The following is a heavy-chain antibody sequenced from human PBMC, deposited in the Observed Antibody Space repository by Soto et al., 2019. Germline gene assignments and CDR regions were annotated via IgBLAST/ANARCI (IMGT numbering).Heavy chain of an antibody. CDR3: AREAFMAVAGTFDY. V-gene: IGHV3-72*01. J-gene: IGHJ4*02. Sequence: PGGSLRLSCAASGFTFTDHYMDWVRQAPGRGLEWVGRIRNKANSYITEYAASVRGRFTISREDSASSLYLQMNSLKTEDTAVYYCAREAFMAVAGTFDYWGQGTLVTVSS. CDR2: IRNKANSYIT. D-gene: IGHD6-19*01. CDR1: GFTFTDHY.